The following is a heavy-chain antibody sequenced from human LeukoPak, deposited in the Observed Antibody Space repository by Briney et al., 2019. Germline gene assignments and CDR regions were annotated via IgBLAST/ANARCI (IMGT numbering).Heavy chain of an antibody. V-gene: IGHV3-30*02. J-gene: IGHJ4*02. CDR2: IRYDGNNN. D-gene: IGHD4-23*01. CDR3: AKSQYELRWGDYFDY. Sequence: PGGSLRLSCAASGFTFGRFGMRWVRQAPGKGLEWVAFIRYDGNNNYYVDSVKGRFTTSRDNSKNTVYLQMNSLRVEDTALYYCAKSQYELRWGDYFDYWGQGTPVTVSS. CDR1: GFTFGRFG.